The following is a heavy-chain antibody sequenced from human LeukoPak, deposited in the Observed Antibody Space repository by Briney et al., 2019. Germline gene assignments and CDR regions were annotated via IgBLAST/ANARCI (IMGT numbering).Heavy chain of an antibody. CDR1: GYPFSSYD. Sequence: ASVKVSCKASGYPFSSYDLNWVRQATGQGLEWMGWMNPNRGNTGYAQKFQGRVTMTRNTSISTAYMELSSLRSEDTAVYYCARVIAVAGNLGWNYYYGMDVWGRGTTVTVSS. CDR3: ARVIAVAGNLGWNYYYGMDV. D-gene: IGHD6-19*01. CDR2: MNPNRGNT. V-gene: IGHV1-8*01. J-gene: IGHJ6*02.